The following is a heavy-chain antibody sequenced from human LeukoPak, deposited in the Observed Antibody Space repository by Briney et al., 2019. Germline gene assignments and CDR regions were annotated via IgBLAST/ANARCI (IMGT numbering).Heavy chain of an antibody. J-gene: IGHJ6*04. Sequence: PGGSLRLSCAASGFTFSSYSLNWVRQAPGKGLEWVSSISSSSSYIYYADSVKGRFTISRDNAKNSLYLQMNSLRAEDTAVYYCARARSDYYGMDVWGKGTTVTVSS. CDR2: ISSSSSYI. V-gene: IGHV3-21*01. CDR1: GFTFSSYS. CDR3: ARARSDYYGMDV. D-gene: IGHD4-17*01.